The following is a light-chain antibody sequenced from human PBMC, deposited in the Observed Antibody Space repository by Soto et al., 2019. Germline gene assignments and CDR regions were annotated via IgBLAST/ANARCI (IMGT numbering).Light chain of an antibody. CDR3: QQYDNYPLT. Sequence: DIQMTQSPSTLSASVGDTVTVTCRASQSVSGWLAWYQQKPGKAPKFLIYDASNLESGVPSRFSGSASGTEFTLTISSLQPDDFATYYCQQYDNYPLTFGGGTKVDI. CDR2: DAS. J-gene: IGKJ4*01. CDR1: QSVSGW. V-gene: IGKV1-5*01.